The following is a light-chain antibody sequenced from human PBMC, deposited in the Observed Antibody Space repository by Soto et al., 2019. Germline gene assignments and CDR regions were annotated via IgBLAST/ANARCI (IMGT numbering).Light chain of an antibody. V-gene: IGLV1-40*01. CDR1: SYNIGAGYD. CDR2: GNS. Sequence: QPVLTQPPSVSGAPGQSVTLSCTGSSYNIGAGYDVHWYQQLPGTAPKLLIYGNSNRPSGVPDRFSGSKSGTSASLAITGLQAEDEADYYCQSYDSSLSGAVFGGGTQLTVL. J-gene: IGLJ2*01. CDR3: QSYDSSLSGAV.